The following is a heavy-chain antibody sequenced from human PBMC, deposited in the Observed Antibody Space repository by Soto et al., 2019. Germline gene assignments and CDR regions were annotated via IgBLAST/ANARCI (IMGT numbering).Heavy chain of an antibody. V-gene: IGHV1-69*01. Sequence: QVQLVQSGAEVKKPGSAVKLSCKASGGAFSSVDISWVRQAPGQGLDWMGGIIPLFGTTNYAEKFQGRGTITADASTSTAFMELSSLSSEDTAVYYCVRGLTEGYYGVEVWGQGTTVIVSS. D-gene: IGHD2-15*01. CDR2: IIPLFGTT. CDR1: GGAFSSVD. CDR3: VRGLTEGYYGVEV. J-gene: IGHJ6*02.